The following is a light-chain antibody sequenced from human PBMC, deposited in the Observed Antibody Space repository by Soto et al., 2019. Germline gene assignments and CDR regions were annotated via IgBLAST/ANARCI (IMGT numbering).Light chain of an antibody. CDR1: SSDIGTYKY. CDR2: EVS. J-gene: IGLJ2*01. CDR3: SSYTISRSLVL. Sequence: QLVLTQPASVSGSPGQSITISCTGTSSDIGTYKYVSWYQQHPGRAPKLMIYEVSNRPSGVSNRFSGSKSGNTASLTISGLQAEDEADYYCSSYTISRSLVLFGGGTKLTVL. V-gene: IGLV2-14*01.